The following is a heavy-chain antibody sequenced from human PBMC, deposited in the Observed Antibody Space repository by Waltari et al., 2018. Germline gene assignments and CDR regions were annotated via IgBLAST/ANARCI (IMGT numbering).Heavy chain of an antibody. CDR2: IDPEDGET. J-gene: IGHJ3*02. V-gene: IGHV1-69-2*01. D-gene: IGHD3-3*01. CDR1: AHTFTDYY. CDR3: STRSFGVVNAFDI. Sequence: EVQLIQSGAEVKKPGATVKISCKASAHTFTDYYIHLVQRAPGKGLVWMGLIDPEDGETVYAENFQGRVTITADRSTDTVYMELSSVRSEDTAVYYCSTRSFGVVNAFDIWGQGTMVIVSS.